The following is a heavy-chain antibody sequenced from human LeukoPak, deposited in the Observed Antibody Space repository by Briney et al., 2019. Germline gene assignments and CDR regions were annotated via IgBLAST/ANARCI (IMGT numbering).Heavy chain of an antibody. D-gene: IGHD6-13*01. J-gene: IGHJ4*02. CDR3: ARPYSERANDSPPDY. CDR1: GITFSNYN. Sequence: PGGSLRLSCAAPGITFSNYNMNWVRQAPGKGLAWVANIIEGGDVKYYVDSVKGRFTISRDNTKNSLYLQMTSLRADDTAVYYCARPYSERANDSPPDYWGQGTLVTVSS. V-gene: IGHV3-7*03. CDR2: IIEGGDVK.